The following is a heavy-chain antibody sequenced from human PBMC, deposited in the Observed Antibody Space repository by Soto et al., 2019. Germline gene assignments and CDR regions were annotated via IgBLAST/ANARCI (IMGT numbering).Heavy chain of an antibody. CDR2: TDDSGKKT. Sequence: EVQLLESGGDLVQRGGSLRLSCAASGFIFANYAMTWVRQVPGKGRAWVSATDDSGKKTYYAASVKGRFTISKDNSRNTLYLQMNNLRDEDTARYYCAKGVRWELPLGDWGQGTLVTVSS. J-gene: IGHJ4*02. V-gene: IGHV3-23*01. CDR3: AKGVRWELPLGD. CDR1: GFIFANYA. D-gene: IGHD1-26*01.